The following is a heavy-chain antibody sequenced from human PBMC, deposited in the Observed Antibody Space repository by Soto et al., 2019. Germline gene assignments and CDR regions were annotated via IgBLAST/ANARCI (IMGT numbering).Heavy chain of an antibody. CDR3: AREYSSSSQYLYFDV. J-gene: IGHJ2*01. CDR2: IIPVTGTT. D-gene: IGHD6-6*01. V-gene: IGHV1-69*01. Sequence: QVQLVQSGAEVKKPGSSVKVSCKVSGRIFSSCAIGWVRQAPGQGLEGMAGIIPVTGTTNRAQKFQGRVTVTADESTTTVYMELSSLTAEDTAVYYCAREYSSSSQYLYFDVWGRGTLVTVSS. CDR1: GRIFSSCA.